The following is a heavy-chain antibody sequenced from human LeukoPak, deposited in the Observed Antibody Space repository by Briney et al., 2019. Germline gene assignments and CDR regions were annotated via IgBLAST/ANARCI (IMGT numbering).Heavy chain of an antibody. V-gene: IGHV3-23*01. J-gene: IGHJ4*02. CDR1: GFTFSSYA. Sequence: GGSLRLSCAASGFTFSSYAMSWVRQAPGKGLEWVSTLTGSGGGSYYADSVKGRFTISGDNSKNTLYLQMNSLRAEDTAVYYCAKDARRTNGWYFFDYWGQGTLVTVSS. CDR2: LTGSGGGS. CDR3: AKDARRTNGWYFFDY. D-gene: IGHD6-19*01.